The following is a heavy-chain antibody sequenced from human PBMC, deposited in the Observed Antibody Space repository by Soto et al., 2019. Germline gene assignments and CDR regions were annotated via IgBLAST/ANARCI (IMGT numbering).Heavy chain of an antibody. V-gene: IGHV1-18*01. Sequence: QVQLVQSGAEVKKPGASVKVSCKASGYTFTSYGISWVRQAPGQGLEWMGWISTYNGNTNYAQKLQGRVTMTTDTSTSTAYMELRSLRSDDTAVYYYARGGRYDILTGSLYGMDVWGQGTTVTVSS. CDR2: ISTYNGNT. CDR3: ARGGRYDILTGSLYGMDV. CDR1: GYTFTSYG. J-gene: IGHJ6*02. D-gene: IGHD3-9*01.